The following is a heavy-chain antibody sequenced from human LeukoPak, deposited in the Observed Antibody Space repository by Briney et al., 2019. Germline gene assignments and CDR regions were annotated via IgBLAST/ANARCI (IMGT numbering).Heavy chain of an antibody. CDR3: ARGEKVLDSFDY. V-gene: IGHV4-39*01. D-gene: IGHD3-16*01. CDR2: ISDSGNT. Sequence: PSETLSLTCTVSGGSISSRSYYWGWIRQPPGKGLEWIGKISDSGNTYYSPSLRSRVTISIDMSKNQFSLKLSSVTATDTAVYYCARGEKVLDSFDYWGQGTLVTVSS. CDR1: GGSISSRSYY. J-gene: IGHJ4*02.